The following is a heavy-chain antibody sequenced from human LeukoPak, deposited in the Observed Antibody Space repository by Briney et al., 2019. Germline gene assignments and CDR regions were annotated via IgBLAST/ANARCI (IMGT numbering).Heavy chain of an antibody. D-gene: IGHD4-23*01. CDR3: ARVVGTRPNWFDP. CDR2: ISAYNGNT. CDR1: GGTFSSYA. Sequence: ASVKVSCKASGGTFSSYAISWVRQAPGQGLEWVGWISAYNGNTNYAQKLQGRVTMTTDTSTSTAYMELRSLRSDDTAVYYCARVVGTRPNWFDPWGQGTLVTVSS. J-gene: IGHJ5*02. V-gene: IGHV1-18*01.